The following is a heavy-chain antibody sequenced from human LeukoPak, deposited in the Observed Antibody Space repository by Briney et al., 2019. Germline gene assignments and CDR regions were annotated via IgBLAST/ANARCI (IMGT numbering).Heavy chain of an antibody. J-gene: IGHJ2*01. V-gene: IGHV4-34*01. D-gene: IGHD5-12*01. CDR2: LSHSGST. Sequence: PSETLSLTCAVSRGSLSGYYWSWIRQPPGKGLEWMGELSHSGSTNYSPSLKSRVNISVGKYKNQFSLNLSSVTAADTAVYYCARALVRATMVWYFDLWGRGTLVTVSS. CDR1: RGSLSGYY. CDR3: ARALVRATMVWYFDL.